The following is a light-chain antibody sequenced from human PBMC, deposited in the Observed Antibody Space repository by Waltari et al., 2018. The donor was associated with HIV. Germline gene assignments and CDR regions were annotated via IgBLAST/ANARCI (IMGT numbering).Light chain of an antibody. CDR3: YLCAGSYTL. Sequence: QSALTQPRSVSGSPGQSVTMSCTGTSSDIGTYNYVSWYQQHPGKAPKVMTYDVSKRPAAVPDCFSVSKSGNPASLAISGLQAEDEADYYCYLCAGSYTLFGGGTRLTVL. V-gene: IGLV2-11*01. CDR1: SSDIGTYNY. J-gene: IGLJ2*01. CDR2: DVS.